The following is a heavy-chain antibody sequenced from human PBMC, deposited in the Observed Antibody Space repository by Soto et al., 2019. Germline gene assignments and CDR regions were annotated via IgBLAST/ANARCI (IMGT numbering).Heavy chain of an antibody. CDR1: GFTFSSYS. Sequence: EVQLVESGGGLVQPGGSLRLSCAASGFTFSSYSMNWVRQAPGKGLEWVSYISSSSSTIYYADSVKGRFTISRDNAKNSLYLQMNSLRAEDTAVYYCAREWGYCSSTSCYDAFDIWGQGTMVTVSS. D-gene: IGHD2-2*01. V-gene: IGHV3-48*01. J-gene: IGHJ3*02. CDR2: ISSSSSTI. CDR3: AREWGYCSSTSCYDAFDI.